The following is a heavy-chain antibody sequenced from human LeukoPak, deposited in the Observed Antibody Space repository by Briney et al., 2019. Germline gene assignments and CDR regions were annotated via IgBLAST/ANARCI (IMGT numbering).Heavy chain of an antibody. J-gene: IGHJ4*02. CDR3: ARVNSGWYFDY. CDR2: IYYSGST. CDR1: GGSISSYY. V-gene: IGHV4-59*01. D-gene: IGHD6-19*01. Sequence: SKTLSLTCTVSGGSISSYYWSWIRQPPGKGLEWIGYIYYSGSTNYNPSLKSRVTISVDTSKNQFSLKLSSVTAADTAVYYCARVNSGWYFDYWGQGTLVTVSS.